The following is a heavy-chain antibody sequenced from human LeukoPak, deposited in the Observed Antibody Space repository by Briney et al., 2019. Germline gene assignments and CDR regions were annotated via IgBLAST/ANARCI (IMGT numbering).Heavy chain of an antibody. D-gene: IGHD6-13*01. CDR1: GGSISSGDYY. CDR3: ARMGQTSIAAASDY. V-gene: IGHV4-39*07. J-gene: IGHJ4*02. Sequence: PSETLSLTCTVSGGSISSGDYYWSWIRQPPGKGLEWIGSIYHSGSTYYNPSLKSRVTISVDTSKNQFSLKLSSVTAADTAVYYCARMGQTSIAAASDYWGQGTLVTVSS. CDR2: IYHSGST.